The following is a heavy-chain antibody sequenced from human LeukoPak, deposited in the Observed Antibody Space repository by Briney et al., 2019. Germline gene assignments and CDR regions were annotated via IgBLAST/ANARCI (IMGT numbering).Heavy chain of an antibody. Sequence: PGGSLRLSCAASGFTFSSYAMSWVRQAPGKGLEWVSAISGSGGSTYYADSVKGRFTISRDNSKNTLYLQMNSLRAEDTAVYYCAKDLDYYDSSGPAYWGQGTLVTVSS. J-gene: IGHJ4*02. V-gene: IGHV3-23*01. CDR2: ISGSGGST. D-gene: IGHD3-22*01. CDR3: AKDLDYYDSSGPAY. CDR1: GFTFSSYA.